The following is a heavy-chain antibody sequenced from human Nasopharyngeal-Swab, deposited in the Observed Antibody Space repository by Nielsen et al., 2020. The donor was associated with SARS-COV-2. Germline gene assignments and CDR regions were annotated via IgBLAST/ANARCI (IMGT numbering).Heavy chain of an antibody. D-gene: IGHD6-13*01. V-gene: IGHV4-34*01. CDR2: IYYNGNT. CDR3: VRSSSWYYFDY. J-gene: IGHJ4*02. Sequence: SQTLSLTCAVYGGSFTTYYWNWIRQPPGKGLEWIGNIYYNGNTYQNPSLKSRLTISVDKSKNQFSLQLSSVTAADTAVYYCVRSSSWYYFDYWAQGTQVTVSS. CDR1: GGSFTTYY.